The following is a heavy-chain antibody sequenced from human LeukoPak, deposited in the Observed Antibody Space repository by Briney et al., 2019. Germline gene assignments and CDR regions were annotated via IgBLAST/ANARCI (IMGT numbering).Heavy chain of an antibody. Sequence: ASVKVSCKAPGYTFTGYYMHWVRQAPGQGLEWMGWINPNSGGTNYAQKFQGRVTMTRDTSISTAYMELSRLRSDDTAVYYCARDSYCSSTSCYNDYWGQGTLVTVSS. J-gene: IGHJ4*02. CDR1: GYTFTGYY. CDR3: ARDSYCSSTSCYNDY. V-gene: IGHV1-2*02. CDR2: INPNSGGT. D-gene: IGHD2-2*02.